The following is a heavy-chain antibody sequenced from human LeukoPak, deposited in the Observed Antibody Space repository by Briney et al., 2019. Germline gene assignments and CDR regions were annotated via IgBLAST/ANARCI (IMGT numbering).Heavy chain of an antibody. CDR2: ISGSGGST. J-gene: IGHJ5*02. Sequence: PGGSLRLSCAASGFTFSSYAMSWVRQAPGKGLEWVSAISGSGGSTYYADSVKGRFTISRDNAKNSLYLQMNSLRAEDTAVYYCARAMAEGQYDYGGNVGSSDHWGQGTLVTVSS. CDR1: GFTFSSYA. V-gene: IGHV3-23*01. D-gene: IGHD4-23*01. CDR3: ARAMAEGQYDYGGNVGSSDH.